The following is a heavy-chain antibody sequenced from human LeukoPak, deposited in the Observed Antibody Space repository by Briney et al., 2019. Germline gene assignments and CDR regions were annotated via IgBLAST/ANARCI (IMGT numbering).Heavy chain of an antibody. CDR2: INHSGST. V-gene: IGHV4-34*01. CDR3: ARGYNSSSWSYYYFDY. J-gene: IGHJ4*02. D-gene: IGHD6-13*01. Sequence: SETLSLTCAVYGGSFSVYYWSWIRQPPGKGLEWIGEINHSGSTNYNPSLKSRVTISVDTSKNQFSLKLSSVTAADTAVYYCARGYNSSSWSYYYFDYWGQGTLVTVSS. CDR1: GGSFSVYY.